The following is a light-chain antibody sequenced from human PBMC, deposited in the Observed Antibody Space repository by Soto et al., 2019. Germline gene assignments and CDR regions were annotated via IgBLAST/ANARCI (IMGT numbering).Light chain of an antibody. J-gene: IGLJ7*01. Sequence: QSALTQPASVSGSPGQSITISCTGTSSDVGSHNLVSWYQQHPGQAPKLMIYEVSKRPLGVSTRFSASKSGNTASLTISALQAEAEADYYCCSYGGSRALFGGGTQLTVL. CDR3: CSYGGSRAL. V-gene: IGLV2-23*02. CDR2: EVS. CDR1: SSDVGSHNL.